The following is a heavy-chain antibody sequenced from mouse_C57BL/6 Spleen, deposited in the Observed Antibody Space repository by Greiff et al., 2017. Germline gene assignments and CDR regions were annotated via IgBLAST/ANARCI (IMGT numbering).Heavy chain of an antibody. CDR2: IDPENGDT. CDR1: GFNIKDDY. J-gene: IGHJ3*01. CDR3: AKFPTAVVAARAY. Sequence: EVKLQESGAELVRPGASVKLSCTASGFNIKDDYMPWVKQRPEQGLEWIGWIDPENGDTEYASKFQGKATITADTSSNTAYLQLSSLTSEDTAVYYCAKFPTAVVAARAYWGQGTLVTVSA. D-gene: IGHD1-1*01. V-gene: IGHV14-4*01.